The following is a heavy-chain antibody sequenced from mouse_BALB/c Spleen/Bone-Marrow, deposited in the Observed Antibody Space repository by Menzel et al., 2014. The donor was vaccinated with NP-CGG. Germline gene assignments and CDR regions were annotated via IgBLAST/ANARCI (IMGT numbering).Heavy chain of an antibody. CDR1: GYTFTDYT. D-gene: IGHD2-3*01. CDR2: VNPNIGGT. V-gene: IGHV1-22*01. Sequence: VQLQQSGPELVMPGASVKISCKTSGYTFTDYTLHWVKQSHGKSLEWIGGVNPNIGGTSYNQKFKDKASLTVNKSSTTAYMELRGLTSEDSAVYYCARGRWYYWGQGTTLTVSS. CDR3: ARGRWYY. J-gene: IGHJ2*01.